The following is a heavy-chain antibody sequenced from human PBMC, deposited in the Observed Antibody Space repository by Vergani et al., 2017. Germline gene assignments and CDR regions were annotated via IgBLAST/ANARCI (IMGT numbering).Heavy chain of an antibody. D-gene: IGHD5-18*01. CDR1: GFTFSACP. CDR3: AKVRGYTYGYFDY. J-gene: IGHJ4*02. V-gene: IGHV3-23*01. CDR2: ISARYPST. Sequence: EVQLLQSGGGVIQPGGSVRLSCAASGFTFSACPMTWVRQAPGKGLEWVSAISARYPSTYYADSVKGRFTISRDKSKNTLYLQMNSLRAEDTAVYYCAKVRGYTYGYFDYWGQGTLVTVSS.